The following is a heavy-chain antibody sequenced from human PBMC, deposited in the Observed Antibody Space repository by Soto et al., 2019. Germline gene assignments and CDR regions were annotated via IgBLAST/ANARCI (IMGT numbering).Heavy chain of an antibody. CDR1: GGSISSGGYS. V-gene: IGHV4-30-2*01. J-gene: IGHJ4*02. D-gene: IGHD3-10*02. CDR2: INHSGST. Sequence: QLQLQESGSGLVKPSQTLSLTCAVSGGSISSGGYSWSWIRQPPGKGLEWIGYINHSGSTYYNPSLKSRVTISIDRSKNQFSLKLSSVTAADTAVYYCARARPPNYVMDYWGQETLVTVSS. CDR3: ARARPPNYVMDY.